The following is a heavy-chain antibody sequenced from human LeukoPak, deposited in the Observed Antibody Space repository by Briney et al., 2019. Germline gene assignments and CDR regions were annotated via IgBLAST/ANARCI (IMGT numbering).Heavy chain of an antibody. J-gene: IGHJ2*01. D-gene: IGHD4-17*01. CDR1: GGTSNKYG. Sequence: GASVKVSCTASGGTSNKYGITWVRQAPGQGLEWMGGIIPIFGTVNYAQKFQGRVTITADESTSTAYMELSSLRSEDTAVYYCARVTIDDYGDYRYFDLWGRGTLVTVSS. V-gene: IGHV1-69*13. CDR2: IIPIFGTV. CDR3: ARVTIDDYGDYRYFDL.